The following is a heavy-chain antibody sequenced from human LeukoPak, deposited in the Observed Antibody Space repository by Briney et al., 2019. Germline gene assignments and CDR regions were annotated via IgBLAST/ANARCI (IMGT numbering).Heavy chain of an antibody. CDR3: ARDSYYYDSSGYYPLLGGYYYYMDV. CDR2: IYTSGST. Sequence: PSETLSLTCTVSGGSISSGSYYWSWIRQPAGKGLEWIGRIYTSGSTNYNPSLKSRVTISVDTSKNQFFLKLSSVTAADTAVYYCARDSYYYDSSGYYPLLGGYYYYMDVWGKGTTVTISS. V-gene: IGHV4-61*02. D-gene: IGHD3-22*01. CDR1: GGSISSGSYY. J-gene: IGHJ6*03.